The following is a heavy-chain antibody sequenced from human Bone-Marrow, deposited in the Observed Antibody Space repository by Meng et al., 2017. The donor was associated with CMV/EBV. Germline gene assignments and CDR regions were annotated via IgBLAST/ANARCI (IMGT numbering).Heavy chain of an antibody. Sequence: SVKVSCKASGGTFSSYAISWVRQAPGQGLEWMGGIIPIFGIANYAQKFQGRVTITADKSTSTAYMELSSLRSEDTAVYYCARDGSGDFWSGYYIGRASYYYYGMDVWGQGTTVTVSS. D-gene: IGHD3-3*01. J-gene: IGHJ6*02. V-gene: IGHV1-69*10. CDR2: IIPIFGIA. CDR3: ARDGSGDFWSGYYIGRASYYYYGMDV. CDR1: GGTFSSYA.